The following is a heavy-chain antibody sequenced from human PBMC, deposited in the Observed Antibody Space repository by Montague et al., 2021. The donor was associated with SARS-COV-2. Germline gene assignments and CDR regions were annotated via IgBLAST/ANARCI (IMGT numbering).Heavy chain of an antibody. Sequence: SETLSLTCSVSGGSTKTMRYYWAWIRQSPGKGLEWIASVYYTGHTYYTPSLAARTAISLDTSTNHFSLTLSSVAADDTAIYYCATDRVGHYYFDNWGQGTPVIVSS. D-gene: IGHD3-10*01. CDR1: GGSTKTMRYY. V-gene: IGHV4-39*07. CDR2: VYYTGHT. CDR3: ATDRVGHYYFDN. J-gene: IGHJ4*02.